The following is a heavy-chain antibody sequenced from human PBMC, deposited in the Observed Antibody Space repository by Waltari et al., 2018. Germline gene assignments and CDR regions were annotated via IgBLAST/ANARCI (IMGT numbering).Heavy chain of an antibody. D-gene: IGHD5-12*01. CDR1: GGSISSYY. CDR2: IYYSGST. Sequence: QVQLQESGPGLVKPSETLSLTCTVSGGSISSYYWSWIRQPPGKGLEWIGYIYYSGSTNYNPSLKSRVTISVDTSKNQFSLKLSSVTAADTAVYYCARVRYSGYDSGFADYWGQGTLVTVSS. J-gene: IGHJ4*02. V-gene: IGHV4-59*01. CDR3: ARVRYSGYDSGFADY.